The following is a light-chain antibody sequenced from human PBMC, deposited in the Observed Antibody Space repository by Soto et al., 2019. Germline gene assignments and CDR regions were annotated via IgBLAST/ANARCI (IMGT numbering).Light chain of an antibody. Sequence: EIVLTQSPGTLSLSPGERATLSCRASQSLTNNYFAWYQQKPGQAPRLLMFDASNRATGTPARFSGSGSGTDFTLSISSLEPEDFAVYYCHHRSNWAITFGKGTRLEIK. J-gene: IGKJ5*01. CDR1: QSLTNNY. CDR3: HHRSNWAIT. V-gene: IGKV3-11*01. CDR2: DAS.